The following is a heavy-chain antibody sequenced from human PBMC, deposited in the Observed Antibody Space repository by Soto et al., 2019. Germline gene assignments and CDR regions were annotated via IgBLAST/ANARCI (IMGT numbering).Heavy chain of an antibody. CDR1: GFTFSSYT. V-gene: IGHV3-21*01. CDR2: ISSSNGYT. Sequence: EVQLVESGGGLVKAGGSLRLSCGTSGFTFSSYTMNWVRQAPGKGLEWVSSISSSNGYTYYADSVKGRFTISRDNAKNSMYLQMNSLRAEDTAVYYCARAGRDGYNWDYWGQGTLVTVSS. J-gene: IGHJ4*02. D-gene: IGHD5-12*01. CDR3: ARAGRDGYNWDY.